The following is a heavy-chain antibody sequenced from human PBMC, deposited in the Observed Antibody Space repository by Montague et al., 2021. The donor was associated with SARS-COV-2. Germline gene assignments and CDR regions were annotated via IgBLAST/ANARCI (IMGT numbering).Heavy chain of an antibody. CDR1: GDSFSTYY. CDR3: ARADRPEPVTPHGSSGRAIDL. CDR2: VYYSGTT. D-gene: IGHD1-14*01. V-gene: IGHV4-59*01. J-gene: IGHJ5*02. Sequence: SETLSLTCTVSGDSFSTYYWGWIRQPPGKGLEWIGDVYYSGTTSYNSSVKSRVTISEDTSKNQFSLNLKSVTAADTAVYYCARADRPEPVTPHGSSGRAIDLWGQGTMVTVSS.